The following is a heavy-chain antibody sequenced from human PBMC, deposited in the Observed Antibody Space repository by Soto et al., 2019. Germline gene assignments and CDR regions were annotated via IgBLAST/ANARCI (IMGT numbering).Heavy chain of an antibody. V-gene: IGHV4-61*08. CDR2: IYYTGDT. D-gene: IGHD1-1*01. J-gene: IGHJ4*02. CDR1: GDSISSGDYY. CDR3: ARTARTPDS. Sequence: SETLSLTCTVSGDSISSGDYYWSWIRQPPGKGLEWIGCIYYTGDTNSNPSLKSRVTISIDTSKNQFSLKLSSVTAADTAVYYCARTARTPDSWGQGTLVTVSS.